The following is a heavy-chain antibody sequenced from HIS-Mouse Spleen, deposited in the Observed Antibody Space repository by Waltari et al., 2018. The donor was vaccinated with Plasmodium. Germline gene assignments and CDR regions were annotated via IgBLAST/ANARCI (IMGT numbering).Heavy chain of an antibody. CDR3: ASSWYWYFDL. J-gene: IGHJ2*01. CDR2: IKQDESEK. D-gene: IGHD6-13*01. Sequence: EVQLVESGGGLVQPGGSLRLSCAASGFTFSSYGMGWVRQAPGKGLEWVANIKQDESEKYYVDSVKGRFTISRDNAKNSLYLQMNSLRAEDTAVYYCASSWYWYFDLWGRGTLVTVSS. V-gene: IGHV3-7*01. CDR1: GFTFSSYG.